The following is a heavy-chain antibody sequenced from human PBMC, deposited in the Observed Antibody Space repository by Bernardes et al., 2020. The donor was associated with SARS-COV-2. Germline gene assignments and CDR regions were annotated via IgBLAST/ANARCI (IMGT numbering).Heavy chain of an antibody. CDR2: ISHDGGDR. CDR1: GFSFHHYN. CDR3: AKDWGEVQAASVDYYYCYGMDG. V-gene: IGHV3-30*18. Sequence: AGSLRLSCAASGFSFHHYNMHWVRQAPGKGLEWVATISHDGGDRYEADSVKGRFTISRDNPKNTVFLQMNRLRAEDTAMYYCAKDWGEVQAASVDYYYCYGMDGWGQGTTGTVS. J-gene: IGHJ6*02. D-gene: IGHD2-2*01.